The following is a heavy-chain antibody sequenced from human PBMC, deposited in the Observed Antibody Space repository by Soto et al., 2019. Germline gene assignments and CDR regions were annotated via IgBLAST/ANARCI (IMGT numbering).Heavy chain of an antibody. D-gene: IGHD2-2*01. CDR3: AKDTRDIVVVPAAIMDYYGMDV. J-gene: IGHJ6*02. Sequence: QVQLVESGGGVVQPGRSLRLSCAASGFTFSSYGMHWVRQAPGKGLEWVAVISYDGSNKYYADSVKGRFTISRDNSKNKLYLQMNCLRAEDTAVYYWAKDTRDIVVVPAAIMDYYGMDVWGQGTTVTVSS. CDR2: ISYDGSNK. V-gene: IGHV3-30*18. CDR1: GFTFSSYG.